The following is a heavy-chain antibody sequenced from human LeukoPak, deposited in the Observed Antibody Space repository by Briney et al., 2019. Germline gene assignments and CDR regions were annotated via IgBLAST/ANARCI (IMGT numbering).Heavy chain of an antibody. CDR1: GFTFSSYS. J-gene: IGHJ4*02. CDR3: ANGGYYDSSGYFVRN. D-gene: IGHD3-22*01. CDR2: ISSSSSYI. Sequence: GGSLRLSCAASGFTFSSYSMNWVRQAPGKGLEWVSSISSSSSYIYYADSVKGRFTISRDNSKNTLYLQMNSLRAEDTAVYYCANGGYYDSSGYFVRNWGQGTLVTVSS. V-gene: IGHV3-21*01.